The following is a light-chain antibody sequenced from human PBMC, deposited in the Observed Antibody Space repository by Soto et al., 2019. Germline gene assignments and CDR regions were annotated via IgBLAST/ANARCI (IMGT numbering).Light chain of an antibody. Sequence: QSVLTQPPSASGTPGQRVTISCSGSSSNIGSNTVNWYQQFPGTAPKLLMYSNNQRPSGVPDRFSGSKSGTSASLAISGLQSEDEADYYCAAWDDSLNGWVFGGGTKVTVL. CDR1: SSNIGSNT. J-gene: IGLJ3*02. V-gene: IGLV1-44*01. CDR2: SNN. CDR3: AAWDDSLNGWV.